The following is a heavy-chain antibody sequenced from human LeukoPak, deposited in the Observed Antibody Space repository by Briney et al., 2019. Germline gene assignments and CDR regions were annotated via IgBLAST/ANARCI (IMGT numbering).Heavy chain of an antibody. CDR3: AKVLTLWFGALDY. D-gene: IGHD3-10*01. CDR2: ISGSGTTT. J-gene: IGHJ4*02. CDR1: GFPFTSHA. Sequence: AGGSLRLSCTASGFPFTSHAMTWVRQAPGKGLEWLSSISGSGTTTYYAESVRGRLTISRDNSKNTLYLEMNRLRVEDTAVYYCAKVLTLWFGALDYWGQGTLVTVAS. V-gene: IGHV3-23*01.